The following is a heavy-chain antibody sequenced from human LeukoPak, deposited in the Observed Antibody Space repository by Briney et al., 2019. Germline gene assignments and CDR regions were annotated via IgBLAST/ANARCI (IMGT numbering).Heavy chain of an antibody. D-gene: IGHD1-26*01. Sequence: PGRSLRLSCAASGFTFSSYGMHWVRQAPGKGLEWVAVISYDGSNKYYADSVKGRFTIPRDNSKNTLYLQMNSLRAEDTAVYYCAKDLEPQLVGAADYWGQGTLVTVSS. CDR3: AKDLEPQLVGAADY. CDR2: ISYDGSNK. J-gene: IGHJ4*02. V-gene: IGHV3-30*18. CDR1: GFTFSSYG.